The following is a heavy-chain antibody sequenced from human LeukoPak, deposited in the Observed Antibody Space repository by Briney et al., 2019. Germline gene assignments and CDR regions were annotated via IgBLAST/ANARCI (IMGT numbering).Heavy chain of an antibody. CDR2: ISAYNGNT. CDR1: GYTFTSYG. V-gene: IGHV1-18*01. Sequence: ASVTVSCKASGYTFTSYGISWVRQAPGQGLEWMGWISAYNGNTNYAQKLQGRVTMTTDTSTSTAYMELRSLRSDDTAVYYCANSYDFWSGSGGDYYYGMDVWGQGTTVTVSS. D-gene: IGHD3-3*01. CDR3: ANSYDFWSGSGGDYYYGMDV. J-gene: IGHJ6*02.